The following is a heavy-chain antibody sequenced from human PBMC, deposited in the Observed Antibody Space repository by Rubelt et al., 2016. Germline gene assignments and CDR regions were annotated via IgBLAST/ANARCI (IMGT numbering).Heavy chain of an antibody. CDR1: GFIFSKYW. J-gene: IGHJ4*02. D-gene: IGHD3-10*01. Sequence: GLVQPGGSLRICCAGSGFIFSKYWLSWVRQAPGKGLEWVSSISGTGDNTYSADSVKGRFTISRDNFKNTLYLQVNSLRAEDTAVYYCARRVAYGYLDNWGQGTLVTVSS. CDR3: ARRVAYGYLDN. CDR2: ISGTGDNT. V-gene: IGHV3-23*01.